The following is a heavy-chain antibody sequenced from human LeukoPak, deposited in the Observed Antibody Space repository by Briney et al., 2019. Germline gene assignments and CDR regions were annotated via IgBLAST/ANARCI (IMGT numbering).Heavy chain of an antibody. V-gene: IGHV4-59*08. J-gene: IGHJ6*02. CDR3: ARRNSAGSYYYYYGMDV. D-gene: IGHD6-19*01. CDR2: IYYSGST. CDR1: GGSISSYY. Sequence: SETLSLTCTVSGGSISSYYWSWIRQPPGKGLEWIGYIYYSGSTNYNPSLKSRVTISVDTSKNQFSLKLSSATAADTAVYYCARRNSAGSYYYYYGMDVWGQGTTVTVSS.